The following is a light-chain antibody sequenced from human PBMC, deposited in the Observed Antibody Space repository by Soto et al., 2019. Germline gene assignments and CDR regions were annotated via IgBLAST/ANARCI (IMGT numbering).Light chain of an antibody. V-gene: IGLV2-14*01. CDR3: SSYTGGSTVI. CDR1: SIDIGDYNY. CDR2: DVS. J-gene: IGLJ2*01. Sequence: QSALTQPASVSGSPGQSITISCTGTSIDIGDYNYVSWYQQRPGKAPKLMIYDVSNRPSGVSDRFSGSLSGNTASLTISGLQPEDDADYYCSSYTGGSTVIFGGGTKLTVL.